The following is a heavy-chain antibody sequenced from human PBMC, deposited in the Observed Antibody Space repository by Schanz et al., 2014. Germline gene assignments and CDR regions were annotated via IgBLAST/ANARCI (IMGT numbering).Heavy chain of an antibody. J-gene: IGHJ4*02. CDR3: AKAQGSSFDS. Sequence: EVQLVESGGGLVQPGGSLRLSCAASGFTFTNYAMSWVRQAPGKGLEWVSAINTGVNTYYADSVKGRFTISSDNSKSTLYLQMSSLRAEDTAVYYCAKAQGSSFDSWGQGTLVTVSS. CDR1: GFTFTNYA. V-gene: IGHV3-23*04. CDR2: INTGVNT. D-gene: IGHD6-13*01.